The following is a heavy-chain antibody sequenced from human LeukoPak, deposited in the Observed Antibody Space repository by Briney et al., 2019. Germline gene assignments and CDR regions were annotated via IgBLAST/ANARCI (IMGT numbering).Heavy chain of an antibody. CDR1: DGSISSRRYY. J-gene: IGHJ4*02. CDR2: FYSSGST. D-gene: IGHD6-13*01. V-gene: IGHV4-39*01. CDR3: ARHRDSSSWSMFIDY. Sequence: PSKTLSLTCGVSDGSISSRRYYGGWIRQPPGKGLMRLGSFYSSGSTYYNPSLKSQATISVDTSKNQFSLKLSSVTAADTAVYYCARHRDSSSWSMFIDYWGQGTLVTVSS.